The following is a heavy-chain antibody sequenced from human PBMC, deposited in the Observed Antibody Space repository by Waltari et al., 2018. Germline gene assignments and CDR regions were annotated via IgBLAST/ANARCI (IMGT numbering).Heavy chain of an antibody. Sequence: QVQLQQSGPGLVKPSQTLSLTCAISGDSVSSNSAAWNWIRQSPSRGLEWLGRTYYRSKWYNDYAVSVKSRITINPDTSKNQFSLQLNSVTPEDTAVYYCARSPVPGGSRYDILTGYYVGPLYYFDYWGQGTLVTVSS. CDR3: ARSPVPGGSRYDILTGYYVGPLYYFDY. CDR1: GDSVSSNSAA. V-gene: IGHV6-1*01. CDR2: TYYRSKWYN. D-gene: IGHD3-9*01. J-gene: IGHJ4*02.